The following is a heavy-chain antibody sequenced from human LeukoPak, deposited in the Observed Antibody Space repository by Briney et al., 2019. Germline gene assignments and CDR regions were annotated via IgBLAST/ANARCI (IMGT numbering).Heavy chain of an antibody. J-gene: IGHJ4*02. V-gene: IGHV3-33*01. CDR2: IWYDGSNK. CDR3: ARFLQGASYLIAAAETDDY. Sequence: PGRSLRLSCAASGFTFSSYGMHWVRQAPGKGLEWVAVIWYDGSNKYYADSVKGRFTISRDNSKNTLYLQMNSLRAEDTAVYYCARFLQGASYLIAAAETDDYWGQGTLVTVSS. CDR1: GFTFSSYG. D-gene: IGHD6-13*01.